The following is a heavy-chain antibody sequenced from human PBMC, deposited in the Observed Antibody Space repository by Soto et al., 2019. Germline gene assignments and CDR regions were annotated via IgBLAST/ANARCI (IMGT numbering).Heavy chain of an antibody. CDR1: GFTFGDYA. V-gene: IGHV3-23*01. CDR2: ISGSGGST. Sequence: GGSLRLSCTASGFTFGDYAMSWVRQAPGKGLEWVSAISGSGGSTYYADSVKGRFTISRDNSKNTLYLQMNSLRAEDTAVYYCANRAPGLLGPLDYWGQGTLGTVSS. CDR3: ANRAPGLLGPLDY. J-gene: IGHJ4*02.